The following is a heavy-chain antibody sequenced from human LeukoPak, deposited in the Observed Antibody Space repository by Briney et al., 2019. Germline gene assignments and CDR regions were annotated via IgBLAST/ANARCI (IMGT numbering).Heavy chain of an antibody. V-gene: IGHV1-2*02. CDR1: GYTFTGYY. Sequence: ASVKVSCKASGYTFTGYYMHWVRQAPGQGLEWMGWINPNSGGTNYAQKFQGRVTMTRDTSISTAYMELSRLRSDDTAVYYCARDPSPPPYYYDSSGYYDYWGQGTLVTVSS. CDR2: INPNSGGT. D-gene: IGHD3-22*01. CDR3: ARDPSPPPYYYDSSGYYDY. J-gene: IGHJ4*02.